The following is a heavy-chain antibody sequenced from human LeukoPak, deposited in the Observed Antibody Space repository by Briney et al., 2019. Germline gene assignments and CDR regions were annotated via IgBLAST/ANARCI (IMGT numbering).Heavy chain of an antibody. CDR3: AKPLGPYCSGDCYWGPFDY. J-gene: IGHJ4*02. CDR2: ISGSGGST. CDR1: GFTFSSYA. D-gene: IGHD2-21*02. V-gene: IGHV3-23*01. Sequence: PGGSLRLSCAASGFTFSSYAMSWVRQAPGKGLEWVSAISGSGGSTYYADSVKGRFTISRDNSKNTLYLQMNSLRAEDTAVYYCAKPLGPYCSGDCYWGPFDYWGQGTLVTVSS.